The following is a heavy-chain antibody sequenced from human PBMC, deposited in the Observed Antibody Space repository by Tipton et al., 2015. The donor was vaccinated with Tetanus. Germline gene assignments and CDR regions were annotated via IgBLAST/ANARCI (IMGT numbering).Heavy chain of an antibody. V-gene: IGHV4-30-4*01. CDR1: GASFSSGDYY. CDR3: ARAAGFLGLTHDF. Sequence: RSLRLSCTVSGASFSSGDYYWSWIRKPPGKDLEWIGYIYQTGTTYYNPSLKGRVTISMDRSNTQFSLRLDSLTAADTAVYYCARAAGFLGLTHDFWGRGALVSVSS. D-gene: IGHD2/OR15-2a*01. CDR2: IYQTGTT. J-gene: IGHJ4*02.